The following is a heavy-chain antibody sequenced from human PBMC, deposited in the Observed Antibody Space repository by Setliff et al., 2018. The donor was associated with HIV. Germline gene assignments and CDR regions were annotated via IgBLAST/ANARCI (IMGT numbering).Heavy chain of an antibody. D-gene: IGHD2-2*02. Sequence: SETLSLTCAVYGGSFSAYYWSWIRQSPEMGLEWIAEISHTGSTKYNPSLGSRVTISLATSKNQFSLSLRSLSAADTAVYYCARDKRYRFPFDSWGQGTLITVSS. CDR3: ARDKRYRFPFDS. CDR2: ISHTGST. J-gene: IGHJ4*02. V-gene: IGHV4-34*01. CDR1: GGSFSAYY.